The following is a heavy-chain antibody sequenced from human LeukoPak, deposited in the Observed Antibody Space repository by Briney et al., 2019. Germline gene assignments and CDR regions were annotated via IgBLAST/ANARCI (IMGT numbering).Heavy chain of an antibody. CDR2: IYYSGST. CDR1: GGSISGYF. J-gene: IGHJ3*02. Sequence: SETLSLTCIVSGGSISGYFWSWIRQPPGKGLEWIGFIYYSGSTNYNPSLKSRVTISVDTSKNQFSLNLSSVTAADTAVYYCARLTDLGLPDAFDIWGRGTLVTVSS. CDR3: ARLTDLGLPDAFDI. V-gene: IGHV4-59*08. D-gene: IGHD4/OR15-4a*01.